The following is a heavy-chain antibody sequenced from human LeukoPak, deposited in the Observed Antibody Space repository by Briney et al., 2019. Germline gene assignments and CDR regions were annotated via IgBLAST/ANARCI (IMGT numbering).Heavy chain of an antibody. J-gene: IGHJ4*02. CDR2: IRSRGAR. D-gene: IGHD3-16*02. CDR1: GFIFCHAW. Sequence: GGSLRLSCTASGFIFCHAWMNWVRQAPGKGLQWLGRIRSRGAREYAAPARGRFTISRDESRNTLYLEMNNLELNETRVYFCVVDTPVIDGQFDYWGQGTLVTVSS. V-gene: IGHV3-15*01. CDR3: VVDTPVIDGQFDY.